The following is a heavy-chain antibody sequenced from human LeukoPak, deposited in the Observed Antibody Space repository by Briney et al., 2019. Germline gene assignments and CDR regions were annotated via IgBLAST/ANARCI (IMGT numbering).Heavy chain of an antibody. D-gene: IGHD6-19*01. CDR2: ISGSGGST. V-gene: IGHV3-23*01. Sequence: PGGSLRLSCAACGFTFSSYGMSWVRQAPGKGLEWVSAISGSGGSTYYADSVKGRFTISRDNSKNTLYLQMNGLRAEDTAVYYCAEDAPRLAVAATRAFLFDYWGQGTLVTVSS. J-gene: IGHJ4*02. CDR3: AEDAPRLAVAATRAFLFDY. CDR1: GFTFSSYG.